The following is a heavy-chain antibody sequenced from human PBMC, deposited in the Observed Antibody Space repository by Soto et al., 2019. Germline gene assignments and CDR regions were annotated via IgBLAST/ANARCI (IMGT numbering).Heavy chain of an antibody. CDR1: GFTFGDYA. J-gene: IGHJ5*02. Sequence: PGGSLSLSCTASGFTFGDYAMSWFRQAPGKGLEWVGFIRSKAYGGTTEYAASVKGRFTISRDDSKSIAYLQMNSLKTEDTAVYYCTTNYYDSSGYDNWFDPWGQGTLVTVSS. CDR2: IRSKAYGGTT. D-gene: IGHD3-22*01. V-gene: IGHV3-49*03. CDR3: TTNYYDSSGYDNWFDP.